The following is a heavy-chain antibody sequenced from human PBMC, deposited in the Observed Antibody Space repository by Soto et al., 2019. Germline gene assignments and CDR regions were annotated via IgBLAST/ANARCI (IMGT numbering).Heavy chain of an antibody. V-gene: IGHV2-5*02. CDR2: MYWDDDK. D-gene: IGHD3-16*01. CDR3: SRALVSWGAYYFDY. CDR1: GFSLNTYGVG. Sequence: QITLKESGPTLVKPTQTLTLTCTVSGFSLNTYGVGVGWIRQPQGKALEWLALMYWDDDKRYRPYLKSRLTITKDTSKTQVVLTMTTMDPGDTVTYYCSRALVSWGAYYFDYWGQGTLFTVSS. J-gene: IGHJ4*02.